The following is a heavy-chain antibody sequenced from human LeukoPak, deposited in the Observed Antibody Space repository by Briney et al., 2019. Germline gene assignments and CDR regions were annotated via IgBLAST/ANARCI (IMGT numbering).Heavy chain of an antibody. CDR1: GFTFSSYA. CDR3: AKDLIRDSSGYYYDY. D-gene: IGHD3-22*01. V-gene: IGHV3-23*01. J-gene: IGHJ4*02. Sequence: GGSLRLSCAASGFTFSSYAMSWVRQAPGKGLEWVSAISGSGGSTYYADSVKGRFTISRDNSKNTLYLQMNSLRAEDTAVYYCAKDLIRDSSGYYYDYWGQGTLVTVSS. CDR2: ISGSGGST.